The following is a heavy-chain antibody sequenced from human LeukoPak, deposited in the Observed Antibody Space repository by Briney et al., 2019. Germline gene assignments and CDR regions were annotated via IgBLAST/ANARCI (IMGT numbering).Heavy chain of an antibody. D-gene: IGHD2-2*01. CDR2: FDPDDGET. V-gene: IGHV1-24*01. CDR3: ATGTIYCSSCSGDH. Sequence: GASVKVSCKVSGYSLTELSMHWVRQAPGKGLEWMGGFDPDDGETPLFAQKFQGRVSMTEDTSTDTAYMELSSLSSEDTAVYYCATGTIYCSSCSGDHWGQGTLVTVSS. CDR1: GYSLTELS. J-gene: IGHJ4*02.